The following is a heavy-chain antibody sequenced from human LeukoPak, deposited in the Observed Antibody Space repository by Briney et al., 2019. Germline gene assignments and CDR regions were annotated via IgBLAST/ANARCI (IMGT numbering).Heavy chain of an antibody. D-gene: IGHD2-2*01. Sequence: SGGSLRLSCTASGFTFSDYWMTWVRQAPGKGLEWVANIKQDGSAKYYVVSVKGRFTLSRDNAKNSLYLQMDSLRVEDTATYYCARWRGSTSERSDYWGQGTLVTVSS. V-gene: IGHV3-7*01. CDR3: ARWRGSTSERSDY. J-gene: IGHJ4*02. CDR1: GFTFSDYW. CDR2: IKQDGSAK.